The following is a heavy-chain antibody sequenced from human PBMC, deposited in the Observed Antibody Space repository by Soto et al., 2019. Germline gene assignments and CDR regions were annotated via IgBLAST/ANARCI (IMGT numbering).Heavy chain of an antibody. Sequence: EVQLLESGGGLVEPRGSLKLSCAASGFSFGTYVMNWVRQAPGKGLEWVSGISGSGGRVYSADSVKGRFTISRDNSRNTLYLQMNTLRDEDTAIYYCAMTRLYDTGTNDYHRDALDIWGQGTQVTVSS. CDR2: ISGSGGRV. D-gene: IGHD2-8*01. V-gene: IGHV3-23*01. J-gene: IGHJ3*02. CDR1: GFSFGTYV. CDR3: AMTRLYDTGTNDYHRDALDI.